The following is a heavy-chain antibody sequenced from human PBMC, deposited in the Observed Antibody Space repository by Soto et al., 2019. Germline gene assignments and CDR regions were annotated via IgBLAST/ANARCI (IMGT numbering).Heavy chain of an antibody. Sequence: TLSLTCTVSGGSISSGGYYWSWIRQHPGKGLEWIGYIYYSGSTYYNPSLKSRVTISVDTSKNQFSLKLSYVTAADTAVYYCAREVGYSYGYLGGYYYGMDVWGQGTTVTVSS. CDR3: AREVGYSYGYLGGYYYGMDV. CDR2: IYYSGST. D-gene: IGHD5-18*01. J-gene: IGHJ6*02. V-gene: IGHV4-31*03. CDR1: GGSISSGGYY.